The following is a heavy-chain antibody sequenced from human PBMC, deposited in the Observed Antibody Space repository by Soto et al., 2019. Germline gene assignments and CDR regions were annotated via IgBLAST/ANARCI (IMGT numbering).Heavy chain of an antibody. CDR1: GFSLSTSGVG. Sequence: QITLKESGPTLVTPTQTLTLTCTFSGFSLSTSGVGVGWIRQPPGKALEWLALIYWDDDKRYTPSLKSRLAITKDTSKIHVVLTMTNTDPADTATYSGAHRRPASWYWCDPWGQRTLVAVSS. V-gene: IGHV2-5*02. J-gene: IGHJ5*02. CDR3: AHRRPASWYWCDP. CDR2: IYWDDDK. D-gene: IGHD6-13*01.